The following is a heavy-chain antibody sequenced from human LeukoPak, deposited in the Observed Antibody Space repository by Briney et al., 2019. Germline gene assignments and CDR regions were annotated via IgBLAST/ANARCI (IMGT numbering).Heavy chain of an antibody. D-gene: IGHD2-15*01. CDR2: INHSGST. Sequence: PSETLSRTCAVYGGSFSGYYWSWIRQPPGKGLEWIGEINHSGSTNYNPSLKSRVTISVDTSKNQFSLKLSSVTAADTAVYYCARWSRYYYYYGMDVWGQGTTVTVSS. J-gene: IGHJ6*02. V-gene: IGHV4-34*01. CDR1: GGSFSGYY. CDR3: ARWSRYYYYYGMDV.